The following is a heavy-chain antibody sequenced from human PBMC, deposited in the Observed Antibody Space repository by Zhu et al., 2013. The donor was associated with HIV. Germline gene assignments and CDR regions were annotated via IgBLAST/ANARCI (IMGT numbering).Heavy chain of an antibody. CDR3: ARSSLTTYFTLFWRLSGFDT. D-gene: IGHD3-9*01. J-gene: IGHJ5*02. Sequence: QVQLVQSGAEVKKPGSSVRISCETSGGTLRNSGFAWVRQAPGQGLEWMGGIMPIFATSNYAQSFQGRLAITAAESTNSVYMELNSLKSEDSAVYYCARSSLTTYFTLFWRLSGFDTWGPGTQVTVSS. CDR2: IMPIFATS. V-gene: IGHV1-69*01. CDR1: GGTLRNSG.